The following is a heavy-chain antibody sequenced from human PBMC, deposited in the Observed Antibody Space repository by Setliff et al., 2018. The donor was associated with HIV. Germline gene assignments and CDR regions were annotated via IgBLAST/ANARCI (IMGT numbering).Heavy chain of an antibody. CDR2: IYHSGST. CDR3: ARMYSGYDWSPAGARTRYFDY. J-gene: IGHJ4*02. Sequence: PSETLSLTCAVSGYSISSGYYWGWIRQPPGKGLEWIGSIYHSGSTYYNPSLKSRVTISVDTSKNQFSLKLSSVTAADTAAYYCARMYSGYDWSPAGARTRYFDYWGQGTPVTVS. V-gene: IGHV4-38-2*01. CDR1: GYSISSGYY. D-gene: IGHD5-12*01.